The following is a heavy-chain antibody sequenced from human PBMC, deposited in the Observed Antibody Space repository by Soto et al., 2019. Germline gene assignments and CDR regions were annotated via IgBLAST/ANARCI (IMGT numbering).Heavy chain of an antibody. V-gene: IGHV1-69*12. J-gene: IGHJ6*02. D-gene: IGHD5-18*01. Sequence: QVQLVQSGAEVKKPGSSVKVSCKASGGTFSSYAISWVRQAPGQGLEWMGGIIPIFGTANYAQKFQGRVTITAXXSXSXGYMELSSLRSEDTAVYYCARLNVDTAGYYYYGMDVWGQGTTVTVSS. CDR1: GGTFSSYA. CDR3: ARLNVDTAGYYYYGMDV. CDR2: IIPIFGTA.